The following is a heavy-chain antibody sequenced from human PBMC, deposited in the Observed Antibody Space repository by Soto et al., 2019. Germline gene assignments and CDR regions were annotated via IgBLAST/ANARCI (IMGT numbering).Heavy chain of an antibody. CDR3: ARGSRARTPDFDY. D-gene: IGHD3-3*01. CDR2: IWYDGSNK. Sequence: PGGALRLSCAASGFTFSSYGMHWVRQAPGKGLEWVAVIWYDGSNKYYADSVKGRFTISRDNSKNTLYRQMNSRRAEDTAVYYCARGSRARTPDFDYWGQGTRVTVSP. J-gene: IGHJ4*02. CDR1: GFTFSSYG. V-gene: IGHV3-33*01.